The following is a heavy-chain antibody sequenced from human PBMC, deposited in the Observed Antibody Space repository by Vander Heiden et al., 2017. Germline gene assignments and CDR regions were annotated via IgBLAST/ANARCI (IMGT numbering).Heavy chain of an antibody. CDR3: ARDLGYSYGFGSDY. Sequence: EVQLVESGGGLVKPGGSLRLSCAASGFIFKDYTMNGVRQAPGKGLEWVSSVSRGSNYIYYADSFKGRFTISRDNAESSLYLQMNSLRAEDTAVYYCARDLGYSYGFGSDYWGQGILVTVSS. V-gene: IGHV3-21*01. CDR1: GFIFKDYT. J-gene: IGHJ4*02. CDR2: VSRGSNYI. D-gene: IGHD5-18*01.